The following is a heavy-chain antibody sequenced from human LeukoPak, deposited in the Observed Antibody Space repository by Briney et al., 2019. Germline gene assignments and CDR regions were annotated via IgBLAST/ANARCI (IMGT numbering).Heavy chain of an antibody. V-gene: IGHV3-30*18. CDR2: ISYDGSNK. J-gene: IGHJ4*02. CDR3: AKGKDDSSGWYFFY. Sequence: GGSLRLSCTASGFTFSTYGIHWVRQAPGKGLEWVAVISYDGSNKHYADSVKGRFTISRDNSKNTLYLQMNSLRAEDTAVYYCAKGKDDSSGWYFFYWGQGTLVTVSS. D-gene: IGHD6-19*01. CDR1: GFTFSTYG.